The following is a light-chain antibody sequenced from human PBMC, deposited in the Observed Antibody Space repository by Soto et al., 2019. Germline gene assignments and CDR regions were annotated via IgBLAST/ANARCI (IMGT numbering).Light chain of an antibody. J-gene: IGKJ5*01. CDR2: GAS. CDR3: QQYGSSPPIT. V-gene: IGKV3-20*01. Sequence: EIVLTQSPGTLSLSPGVRATLSCRASQSVSSNYLAWYQQKPGQAPRLLIYGASNRATGIPDRFSGSGSGTDFTLTISRLEPEDFAVYYCQQYGSSPPITFGQGTRLEIK. CDR1: QSVSSNY.